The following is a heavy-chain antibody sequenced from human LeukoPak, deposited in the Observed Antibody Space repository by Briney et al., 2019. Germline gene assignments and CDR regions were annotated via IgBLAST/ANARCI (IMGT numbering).Heavy chain of an antibody. CDR3: ARDKSRGKFYDVVFNI. CDR1: GFTFSSYS. V-gene: IGHV3-21*01. CDR2: ISSSSYI. Sequence: GGSLRLSCAASGFTFSSYSMNWVRQAPGKGLESVSSISSSSYIYYADSVKGRFTISRDNAKKSLYLQMNSLRAEDTAVYYCARDKSRGKFYDVVFNIWAQGKMVTVSS. D-gene: IGHD5/OR15-5a*01. J-gene: IGHJ3*02.